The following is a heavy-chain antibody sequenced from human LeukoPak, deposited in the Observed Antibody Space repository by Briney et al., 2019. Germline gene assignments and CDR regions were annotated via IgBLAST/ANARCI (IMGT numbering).Heavy chain of an antibody. CDR1: GGTFSSYA. V-gene: IGHV1-69*13. D-gene: IGHD3-10*01. CDR3: AREYYYGSGSGLDY. J-gene: IGHJ4*02. CDR2: IIPIFGTA. Sequence: SVKVSCKASGGTFSSYAISWVRQAPGQGLEWMGGIIPIFGTANYAQKFQGRVTITADESTSTAYMELSSLRSEDTAVYYCAREYYYGSGSGLDYWGQGTLVTVSS.